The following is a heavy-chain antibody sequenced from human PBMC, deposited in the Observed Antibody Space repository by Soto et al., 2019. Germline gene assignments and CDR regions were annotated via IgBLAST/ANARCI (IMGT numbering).Heavy chain of an antibody. CDR3: ARRLYYDSSGFEGGGMDV. CDR2: IYYSGST. J-gene: IGHJ6*02. Sequence: SENLSLTCTVSGSSISSSSYYWGWIRQPPGKGLEWIGSIYYSGSTYYNPSLKSRVTISVDTSKNQFSLKLSSVTAADTAVYYCARRLYYDSSGFEGGGMDVWGQGTTVTVSS. D-gene: IGHD3-22*01. CDR1: GSSISSSSYY. V-gene: IGHV4-39*01.